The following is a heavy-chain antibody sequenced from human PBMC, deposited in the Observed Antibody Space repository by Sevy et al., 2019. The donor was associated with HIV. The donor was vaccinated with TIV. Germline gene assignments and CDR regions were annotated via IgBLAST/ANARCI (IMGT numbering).Heavy chain of an antibody. Sequence: GGSLRLSCAASGFTFTHAWMNWVHQAPGKGLEWVGRIQSKIDGGTTDFAAPVKGRFTISRDDSKNTVFLQMNSLKTEDAAVYYCTTSSYSPRVWRDFDPRFYFFYYGMDVWGQWTTVTVSS. CDR3: TTSSYSPRVWRDFDPRFYFFYYGMDV. D-gene: IGHD3-9*01. CDR1: GFTFTHAW. V-gene: IGHV3-15*01. CDR2: IQSKIDGGTT. J-gene: IGHJ6*02.